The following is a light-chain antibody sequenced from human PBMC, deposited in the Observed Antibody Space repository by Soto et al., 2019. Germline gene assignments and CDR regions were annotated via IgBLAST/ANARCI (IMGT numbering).Light chain of an antibody. J-gene: IGLJ1*01. CDR3: FSYAGNSLNYV. CDR2: EAS. Sequence: QSVLTQPASVSGSPGQSITISCTGPSSDVVSYNLVSWYQQEPGKAPKLMIYEASKRPSGISNRFSGSKSGNAASLTISGLQAEDEADHYCFSYAGNSLNYVFGTGTKVTVL. CDR1: SSDVVSYNL. V-gene: IGLV2-23*01.